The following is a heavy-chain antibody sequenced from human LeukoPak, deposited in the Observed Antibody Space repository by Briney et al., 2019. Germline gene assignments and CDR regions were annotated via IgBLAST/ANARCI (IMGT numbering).Heavy chain of an antibody. D-gene: IGHD3-10*01. CDR3: AKDGRGRTFFGDIEY. CDR1: GFTFSLYG. J-gene: IGHJ4*02. Sequence: GGSLRLSCAASGFTFSLYGMHWVRQAPGKGLEWVALISNDGDSEYYTDYVKGRFTISRDNAKDTLYLQMNSLGGEDTAVYYCAKDGRGRTFFGDIEYWGQGTLVAVSS. CDR2: ISNDGDSE. V-gene: IGHV3-30*18.